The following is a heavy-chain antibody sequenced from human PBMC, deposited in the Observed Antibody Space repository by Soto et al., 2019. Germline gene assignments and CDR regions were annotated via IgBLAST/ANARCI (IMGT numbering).Heavy chain of an antibody. Sequence: QVQLVESGGGVVQPGRSLRLSCAASGFTFSSYAMHWVRQAPGKGLEWVAVISSDGSKKYYADSGKGRFTIFRDNSKKTLYLQMNSLRPEDTAVYYCASPTIRDHSAFDIWGQGTMVTVSS. CDR3: ASPTIRDHSAFDI. D-gene: IGHD5-18*01. CDR2: ISSDGSKK. CDR1: GFTFSSYA. V-gene: IGHV3-30-3*01. J-gene: IGHJ3*02.